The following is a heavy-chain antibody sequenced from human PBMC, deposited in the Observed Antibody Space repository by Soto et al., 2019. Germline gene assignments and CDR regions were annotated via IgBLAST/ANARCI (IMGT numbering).Heavy chain of an antibody. CDR2: ISSSASHI. CDR3: ARGYTGYCSGGTCYWFDP. V-gene: IGHV3-21*01. J-gene: IGHJ5*02. D-gene: IGHD2-15*01. CDR1: GFSFSSYS. Sequence: GGSLRLSCAASGFSFSSYSMNWVRQAPGKGLEWVSSISSSASHINYADSVKGRFTISRDNAKKSLYLQMNSLRAEDTAVYYCARGYTGYCSGGTCYWFDPWGQGTLVTVS.